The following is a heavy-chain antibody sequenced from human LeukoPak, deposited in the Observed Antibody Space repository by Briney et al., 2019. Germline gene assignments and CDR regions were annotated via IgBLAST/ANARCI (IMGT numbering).Heavy chain of an antibody. Sequence: GGSLRLSCAASGFTFRSYWMSWVRQTPGKGLEWVANIKQDGSEKSYVDSVKGRFTISRDNAKNSLYLQMNSLRAEDTAVYYCTREGAGGFDYWGQGTLVTVSS. CDR3: TREGAGGFDY. V-gene: IGHV3-7*01. J-gene: IGHJ4*02. CDR1: GFTFRSYW. CDR2: IKQDGSEK. D-gene: IGHD3-10*01.